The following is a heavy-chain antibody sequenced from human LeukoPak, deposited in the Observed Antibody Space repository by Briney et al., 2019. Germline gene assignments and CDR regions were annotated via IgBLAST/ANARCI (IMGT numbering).Heavy chain of an antibody. CDR3: ARPYYYDSRIDP. V-gene: IGHV4-30-4*01. CDR1: GGSISSYY. CDR2: MYYRGST. D-gene: IGHD3-22*01. Sequence: SETLSLTCTVSGGSISSYYWSWIRQPPGKGLEWIAYMYYRGSTYYNPSLKSRVTMSADTSKNQLSLKLSSVTAADTAVYYCARPYYYDSRIDPWGQGILVTVSS. J-gene: IGHJ5*02.